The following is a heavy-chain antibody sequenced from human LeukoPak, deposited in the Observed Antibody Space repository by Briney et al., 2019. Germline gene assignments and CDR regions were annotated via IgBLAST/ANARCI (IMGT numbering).Heavy chain of an antibody. D-gene: IGHD3-10*01. J-gene: IGHJ4*02. CDR2: IYYSGST. CDR1: GGSISSSSYY. Sequence: SETLSLTCTVSGGSISSSSYYWGWIRQPPGKGLEWIGSIYYSGSTYYNPSLKSRVTISVDTSKNQFSLKLSSVTAADTAVYYCASRGAITMVRGVIDYWGQGTLVTVSS. CDR3: ASRGAITMVRGVIDY. V-gene: IGHV4-39*01.